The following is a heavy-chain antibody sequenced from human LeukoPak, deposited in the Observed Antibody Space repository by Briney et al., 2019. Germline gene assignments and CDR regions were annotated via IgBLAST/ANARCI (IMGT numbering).Heavy chain of an antibody. D-gene: IGHD1-26*01. Sequence: ASVKVSCKASGYTFTGYYMHWVRQAPGQGLEWMGWINPNSGGTNYAQKFQGRVTMTRDTSISTAYMELSRLRSDDTAVYYCARGAGATRSFYYYGMDAWGQGTTVTVSS. V-gene: IGHV1-2*02. CDR3: ARGAGATRSFYYYGMDA. CDR1: GYTFTGYY. CDR2: INPNSGGT. J-gene: IGHJ6*02.